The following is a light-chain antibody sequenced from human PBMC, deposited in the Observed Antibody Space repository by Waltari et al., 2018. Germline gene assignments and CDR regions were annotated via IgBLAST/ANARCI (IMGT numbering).Light chain of an antibody. CDR1: HAVSTN. Sequence: ETVMTQSPATLSVSPGESVTPPSGASHAVSTNVAWYQHRPGQAPRLLIYDRSTRATDIPARFSGGGSGSDFTLTISNLQSEDFAEYYCQQYNQWPLTFGGGTKVEIK. J-gene: IGKJ4*01. CDR2: DRS. CDR3: QQYNQWPLT. V-gene: IGKV3-15*01.